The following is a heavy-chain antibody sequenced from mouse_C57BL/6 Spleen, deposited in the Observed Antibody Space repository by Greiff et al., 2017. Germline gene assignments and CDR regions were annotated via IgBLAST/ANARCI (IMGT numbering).Heavy chain of an antibody. CDR2: ISYSGST. V-gene: IGHV3-8*01. Sequence: EVMLVESGPGLAKPSQTLSLTCSVTGYSITSDYWNWIQKFPGNKLEYMGYISYSGSTYYNPSLKSRIAITRDTSKNQYYLQLNSVTTEDTATFYWARRSNPGMDDWGQGTSVTVSS. CDR1: GYSITSDY. CDR3: ARRSNPGMDD. D-gene: IGHD2-5*01. J-gene: IGHJ4*01.